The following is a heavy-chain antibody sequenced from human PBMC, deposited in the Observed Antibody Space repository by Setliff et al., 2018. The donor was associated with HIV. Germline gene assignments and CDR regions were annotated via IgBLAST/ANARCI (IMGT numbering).Heavy chain of an antibody. Sequence: GGSLRLSCAASGFTFSNYWMHWVRQAPGKGLELVSRINSDGGISEHADAVKGRLTISRDNARNTLYLEMNSLRVEDTAVYYCVRVAGFSSSWFGYWGQGTLVTVSS. D-gene: IGHD6-13*01. CDR3: VRVAGFSSSWFGY. V-gene: IGHV3-74*03. CDR1: GFTFSNYW. CDR2: INSDGGIS. J-gene: IGHJ4*02.